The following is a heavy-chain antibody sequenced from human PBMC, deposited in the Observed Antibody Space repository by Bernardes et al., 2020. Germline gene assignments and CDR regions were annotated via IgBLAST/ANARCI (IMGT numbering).Heavy chain of an antibody. CDR1: GGSFSGYY. Sequence: SETLSLTCAVYGGSFSGYYWSWIRQPPGKGLEWIGEINHSGSTNYNPSLKSRVTISVDTSKNQFSLKLSSVTAADTAVYYCARPPSRPGGRYYYYYYGMDVWGQGTTVTVSS. V-gene: IGHV4-34*01. J-gene: IGHJ6*02. CDR2: INHSGST. D-gene: IGHD3-16*01. CDR3: ARPPSRPGGRYYYYYYGMDV.